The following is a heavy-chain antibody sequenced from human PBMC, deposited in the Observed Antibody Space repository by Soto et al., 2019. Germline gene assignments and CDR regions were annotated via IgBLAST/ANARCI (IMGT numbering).Heavy chain of an antibody. CDR2: INHSGST. J-gene: IGHJ5*02. V-gene: IGHV4-34*01. CDR3: ARGGFTIFGVVISSGWFDP. CDR1: GGSFSGYY. D-gene: IGHD3-3*01. Sequence: SETLSLTCAVYGGSFSGYYWSWIRQPPGKGLEWIGEINHSGSTNYNPSLKSRVTISVDTSKNQFSLKLSSVTAADTAVYYCARGGFTIFGVVISSGWFDPWGQGTQVTVSS.